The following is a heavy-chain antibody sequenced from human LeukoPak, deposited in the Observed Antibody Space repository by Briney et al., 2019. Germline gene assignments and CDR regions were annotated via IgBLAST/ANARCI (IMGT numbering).Heavy chain of an antibody. J-gene: IGHJ5*02. Sequence: GGSLRLSCAASGFTFSSYSMNWVRQAPGKGLEGVSYISSSSSTIYYADSVKGRFTISRDNAKNSLYLQMNSLRAEDMAVHYCARDFGSSSSPWGQGTLVTVSS. V-gene: IGHV3-48*01. CDR3: ARDFGSSSSP. D-gene: IGHD6-6*01. CDR2: ISSSSSTI. CDR1: GFTFSSYS.